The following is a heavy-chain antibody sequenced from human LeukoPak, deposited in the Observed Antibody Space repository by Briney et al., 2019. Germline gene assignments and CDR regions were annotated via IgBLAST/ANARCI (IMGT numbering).Heavy chain of an antibody. CDR1: GGSFSGYY. J-gene: IGHJ4*02. Sequence: SETLSLTCAVYGGSFSGYYWSWIGQPPGKGLEWIGEINHSGSTNYNPSLKSRVTISVDTSKNQFSLKLSSVTAADTAVYYCARGTLNIPGEHGAFDYWGQGTLVTVSS. CDR3: ARGTLNIPGEHGAFDY. V-gene: IGHV4-34*01. D-gene: IGHD1-14*01. CDR2: INHSGST.